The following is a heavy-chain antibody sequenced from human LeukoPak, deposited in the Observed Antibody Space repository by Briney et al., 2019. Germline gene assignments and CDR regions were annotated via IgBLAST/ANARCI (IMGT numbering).Heavy chain of an antibody. J-gene: IGHJ5*02. CDR1: GGSFSSYY. CDR2: INPTGST. CDR3: ARAYNSSWYCTLFDP. V-gene: IGHV4-4*08. D-gene: IGHD6-13*01. Sequence: PSETLSLTCAVSGGSFSSYYWSWIRQPPGKGLEWIGHINPTGSTYYNPSLKSRVTISVDTCKNQFSLKVTSVSAADTAVYYCARAYNSSWYCTLFDPWGQGTLVTVSS.